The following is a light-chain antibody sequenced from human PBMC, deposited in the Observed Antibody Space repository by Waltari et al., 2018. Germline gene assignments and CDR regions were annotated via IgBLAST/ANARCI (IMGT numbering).Light chain of an antibody. J-gene: IGKJ1*01. V-gene: IGKV3-20*01. CDR1: QSVSSSY. CDR3: QQYGSSAWT. CDR2: GAS. Sequence: EIVLTQSPGTLSLSPGERATLSCRASQSVSSSYLAWYQQKPGQAPRLLIYGASSRATGIPDRFSGSGCGTDFTHTISRLAPEDFAVYYCQQYGSSAWTFGQGTKVEIK.